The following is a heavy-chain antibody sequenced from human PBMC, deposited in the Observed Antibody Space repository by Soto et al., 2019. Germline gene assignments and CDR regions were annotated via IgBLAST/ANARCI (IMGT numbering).Heavy chain of an antibody. D-gene: IGHD4-4*01. V-gene: IGHV4-38-2*02. CDR1: GYSINSGYY. CDR2: INHSGT. CDR3: ARERSASTVTSSSADFDP. J-gene: IGHJ5*02. Sequence: SETLSLTCGVSGYSINSGYYWAWIRQPPGKGLEWIGTINHSGTYYSPSLESRVTISVDTSKNQFSLRLRSVTAADTAVYYCARERSASTVTSSSADFDPWGQGTLVT.